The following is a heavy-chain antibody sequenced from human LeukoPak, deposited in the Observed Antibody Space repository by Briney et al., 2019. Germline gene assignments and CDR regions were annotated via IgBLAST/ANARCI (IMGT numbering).Heavy chain of an antibody. J-gene: IGHJ4*02. Sequence: PGGSLRLSCAASGFTFSIYSMNWVRQAPGKGLEWVSSIGGSSSSIYYADSVKGRFTISRDNAKNSLYLQMNSLRAEDTAVYYCAREDLEGFDFWGQGTLVTVSS. D-gene: IGHD1-1*01. CDR3: AREDLEGFDF. CDR2: IGGSSSSI. V-gene: IGHV3-21*01. CDR1: GFTFSIYS.